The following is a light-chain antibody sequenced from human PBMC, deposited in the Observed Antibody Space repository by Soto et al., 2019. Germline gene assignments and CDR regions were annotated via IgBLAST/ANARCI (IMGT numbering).Light chain of an antibody. CDR1: QSVSSSY. Sequence: EIVLTQSPGTLSLSPGAIATLSCRASQSVSSSYLAWYQQKPGQAPRLLIYGASSRATGIPDRFSGSGSGTDFTLTISRLEPEDFAVYYCQQYGSSPRTFGQGTKVDIK. CDR3: QQYGSSPRT. CDR2: GAS. J-gene: IGKJ1*01. V-gene: IGKV3-20*01.